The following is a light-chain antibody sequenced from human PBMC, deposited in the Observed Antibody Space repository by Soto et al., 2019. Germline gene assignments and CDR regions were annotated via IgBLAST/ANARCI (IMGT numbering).Light chain of an antibody. CDR1: QPVSSN. CDR3: QQYNNWPYT. Sequence: EIVMTQSPATLSVSPGERATLSCRASQPVSSNFAWYRQKPGQAPSLVIDRATTRATGIPARFSGSGSGTEFTLTISSLQSEDFAVYYCQQYNNWPYTFGQGTKLAIK. V-gene: IGKV3-15*01. CDR2: RAT. J-gene: IGKJ2*01.